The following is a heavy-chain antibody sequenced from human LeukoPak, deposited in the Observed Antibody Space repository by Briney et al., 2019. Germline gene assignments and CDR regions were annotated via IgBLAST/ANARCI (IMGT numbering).Heavy chain of an antibody. J-gene: IGHJ4*02. Sequence: GGSLRLSCAASGFTVSSNYMSWVRQAPGKGLEWVSVIYSGGSTYYADSVKGRFTISRDNSKNTLYLQMNSLRAEDTAVYYCARGYTYGPSYFDCWGQGTLVTVSS. V-gene: IGHV3-53*01. CDR3: ARGYTYGPSYFDC. CDR2: IYSGGST. CDR1: GFTVSSNY. D-gene: IGHD5-18*01.